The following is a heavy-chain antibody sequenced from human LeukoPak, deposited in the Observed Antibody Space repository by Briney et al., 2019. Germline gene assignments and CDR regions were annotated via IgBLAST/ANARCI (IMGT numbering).Heavy chain of an antibody. V-gene: IGHV3-64D*06. J-gene: IGHJ4*02. CDR3: VKTLKYYGSGRGLFDS. CDR2: FSSDGSST. D-gene: IGHD3-10*01. Sequence: GGSLRLSCSASGFTFSSSATYWVRQAPGKGLEYVSAFSSDGSSTFYADSVKGRFTISRDNSKNMLYLQMSSLRADDTAVYYCVKTLKYYGSGRGLFDSWGQGTLVTVSS. CDR1: GFTFSSSA.